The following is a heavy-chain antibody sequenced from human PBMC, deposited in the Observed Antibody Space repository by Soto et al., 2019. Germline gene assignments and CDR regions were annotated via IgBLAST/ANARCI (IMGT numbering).Heavy chain of an antibody. CDR2: ISGSGGST. V-gene: IGHV3-23*01. J-gene: IGHJ4*02. CDR1: GFTFSSYA. D-gene: IGHD3-10*01. CDR3: AKRSLIGPRMVRGVTPWSYFDY. Sequence: GGSLRLSCAASGFTFSSYAMSWVRQAPGKGLEWVSAISGSGGSTYYADSVKGRFTISRDNSKNTLYLQMNSLRAEDTAVYYCAKRSLIGPRMVRGVTPWSYFDYWGQGTLVTVSS.